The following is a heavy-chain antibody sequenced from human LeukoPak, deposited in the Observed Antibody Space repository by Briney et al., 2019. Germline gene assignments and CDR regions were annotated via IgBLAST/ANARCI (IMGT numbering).Heavy chain of an antibody. CDR1: GFTFSSYA. Sequence: QPGGSLRLSCAASGFTFSSYAMSWVRQAPGKGLEWVSAISGSGGSTYYADSVKGRFTISRENSKNTLYLQMNSLRAEDTAVYYCAKDSLMATVTYYFDYWGQGTLVTVSS. V-gene: IGHV3-23*01. J-gene: IGHJ4*02. CDR2: ISGSGGST. CDR3: AKDSLMATVTYYFDY. D-gene: IGHD4-17*01.